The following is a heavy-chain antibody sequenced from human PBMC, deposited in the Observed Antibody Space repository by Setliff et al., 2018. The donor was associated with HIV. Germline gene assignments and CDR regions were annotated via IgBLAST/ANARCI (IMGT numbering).Heavy chain of an antibody. CDR3: AARPAAEFFEH. CDR1: GGSISSYY. Sequence: SETLSLTCTVSGGSISSYYWSWIRQPPGKGLEWIGEIYHSGGTNYNPSLKSRVTLSVDKSNNQFSLKLTSVTAADTAVYYCAARPAAEFFEHWGQGTLVTVSS. CDR2: IYHSGGT. J-gene: IGHJ4*02. D-gene: IGHD6-25*01. V-gene: IGHV4-59*03.